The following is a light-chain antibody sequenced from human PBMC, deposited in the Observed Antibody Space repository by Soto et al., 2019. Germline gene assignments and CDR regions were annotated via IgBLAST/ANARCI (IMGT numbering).Light chain of an antibody. V-gene: IGLV1-40*01. Sequence: QSVLTQPPSVSGAPGQRVTISCTGSSSNIGAGFDVHWYQQLPGTAPKVLIYGNNNRPSGVPDRFSGSKSGTSASLAITGLQSEDEAEYYCQSYDSSLSEGVFGTGTKLTVL. CDR3: QSYDSSLSEGV. J-gene: IGLJ1*01. CDR1: SSNIGAGFD. CDR2: GNN.